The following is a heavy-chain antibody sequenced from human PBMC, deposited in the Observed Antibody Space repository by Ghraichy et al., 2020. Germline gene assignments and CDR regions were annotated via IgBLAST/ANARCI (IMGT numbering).Heavy chain of an antibody. CDR1: GFTFSNYA. Sequence: GGSLRLSCAASGFTFSNYAMTWVRQAPGKGLEWVSGISGNGGTTYYADSVKGRFTISRDNSKNTLYLQMNSLRAEDTAVYYCAESAGGYCTGGSCFKFDYWGQRTLVTVSS. J-gene: IGHJ4*02. D-gene: IGHD2-15*01. CDR3: AESAGGYCTGGSCFKFDY. V-gene: IGHV3-23*01. CDR2: ISGNGGTT.